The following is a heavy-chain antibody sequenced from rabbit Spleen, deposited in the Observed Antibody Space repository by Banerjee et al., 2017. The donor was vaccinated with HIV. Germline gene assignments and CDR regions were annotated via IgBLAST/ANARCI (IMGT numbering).Heavy chain of an antibody. V-gene: IGHV1S45*01. CDR3: ARDAGTGDYIDVYFSL. Sequence: QEQLVESGGGLVQPGGSLKLSCTASGFSYSNKAVMCWVRQAPGKGLEWIGCIYTGSNGKTYYASWAKGRFTISKSSSTTVTLQMTSLTAADTATYFCARDAGTGDYIDVYFSLWGQGTLVTVS. J-gene: IGHJ4*01. CDR2: IYTGSNGKT. CDR1: GFSYSNKAV. D-gene: IGHD8-1*01.